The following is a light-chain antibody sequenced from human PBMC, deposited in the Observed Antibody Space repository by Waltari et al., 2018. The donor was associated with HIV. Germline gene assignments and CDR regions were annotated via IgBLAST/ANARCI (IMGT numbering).Light chain of an antibody. J-gene: IGLJ1*01. Sequence: QSVLTQPPSASGTPGQRVTIPCSGSNSNIGSNIVNWYQQRPGTAPKLLIYSNNQRPSGVPDRFSGSKSGTSASLAISGLQSEDEADYYCATWDDSLNGPVFGTGTKVTVL. V-gene: IGLV1-44*01. CDR2: SNN. CDR3: ATWDDSLNGPV. CDR1: NSNIGSNI.